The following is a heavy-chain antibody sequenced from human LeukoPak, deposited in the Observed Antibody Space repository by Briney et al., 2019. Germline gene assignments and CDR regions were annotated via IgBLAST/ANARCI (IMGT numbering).Heavy chain of an antibody. D-gene: IGHD7-27*01. V-gene: IGHV3-23*01. J-gene: IGHJ4*02. CDR2: ISDSGDGT. CDR1: GFTFRTYA. Sequence: PGGSLRLSCAASGFTFRTYAMSWVRQAPGKGLEWVSGISDSGDGTYYAESVKGRFTISRDNSENTLSLQMNSLRAEDTAVYYCTKSTLGIGDSWGQGTLVTVSS. CDR3: TKSTLGIGDS.